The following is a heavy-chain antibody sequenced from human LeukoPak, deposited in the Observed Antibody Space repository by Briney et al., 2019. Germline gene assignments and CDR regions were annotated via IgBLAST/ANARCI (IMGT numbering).Heavy chain of an antibody. Sequence: PGGSLRLSCAASGLTFDDYGMSWVRQAPGKGLEWVSGINWNGGSTGYADSVKGRFTISRDNAKNSLYLQMNSPRAEDTALYYCARINYGDYDLPAFDIWGQGTMVTVSS. J-gene: IGHJ3*02. V-gene: IGHV3-20*04. D-gene: IGHD4-17*01. CDR3: ARINYGDYDLPAFDI. CDR2: INWNGGST. CDR1: GLTFDDYG.